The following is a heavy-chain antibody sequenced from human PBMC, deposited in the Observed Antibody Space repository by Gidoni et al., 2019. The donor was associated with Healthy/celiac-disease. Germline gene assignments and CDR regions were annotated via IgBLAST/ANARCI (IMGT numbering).Heavy chain of an antibody. CDR1: GITFSSYA. D-gene: IGHD3-22*01. Sequence: QVQLVESGGGVVQPGRSLRLSCAASGITFSSYAMHWVRQAPGKGLEWVAVISYDGSNKYYADSVKGRFTISRDNSKNTLYLQMNSLRAEDTAVYYCARDHYYDSSGYSDYWGQGTLVTVSS. CDR3: ARDHYYDSSGYSDY. CDR2: ISYDGSNK. J-gene: IGHJ4*02. V-gene: IGHV3-30-3*01.